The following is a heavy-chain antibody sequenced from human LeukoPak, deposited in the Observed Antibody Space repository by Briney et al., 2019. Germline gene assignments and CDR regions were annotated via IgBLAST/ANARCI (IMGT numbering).Heavy chain of an antibody. CDR1: GLTFSRHA. Sequence: GGSLRLSCAASGLTFSRHAMSWVRQAPGKGLEWVSAISGSGGSTYYADSVKGRFTISSDNSKNTLYLQMNSLRAEDTAVYYCAKEPTMIVVVIPDYWGQGTLVTVS. V-gene: IGHV3-23*01. CDR3: AKEPTMIVVVIPDY. J-gene: IGHJ4*02. D-gene: IGHD3-22*01. CDR2: ISGSGGST.